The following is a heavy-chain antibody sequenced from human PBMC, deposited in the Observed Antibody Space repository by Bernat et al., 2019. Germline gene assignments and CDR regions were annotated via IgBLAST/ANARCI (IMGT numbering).Heavy chain of an antibody. CDR2: LWYDGSNK. V-gene: IGHV3-33*01. CDR3: ARDSISQAADLDC. Sequence: QVQLVESGGGVVQPGRSLRLSCAASGFTFSSYGMHWVRQAPGKGLEWVAVLWYDGSNKYYDDSVKGRFTISRDNSKNTLHLQMNSLRAGDTAVYYCARDSISQAADLDCWGQGTLVTVSS. J-gene: IGHJ4*02. CDR1: GFTFSSYG. D-gene: IGHD6-13*01.